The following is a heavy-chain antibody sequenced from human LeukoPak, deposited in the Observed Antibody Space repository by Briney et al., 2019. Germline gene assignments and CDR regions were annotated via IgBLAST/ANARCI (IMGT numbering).Heavy chain of an antibody. V-gene: IGHV3-53*01. CDR2: VSSGGDT. CDR1: GFTVSSNY. Sequence: GGSLRLSCAASGFTVSSNYMDWVRQAPGKGLEWVSVVSSGGDTYYADSVRGRFVISRDHSKNTLYLQMNGLRAEDTAVYYCTRGVWDWGQGTLVTVSS. D-gene: IGHD1-26*01. J-gene: IGHJ4*02. CDR3: TRGVWD.